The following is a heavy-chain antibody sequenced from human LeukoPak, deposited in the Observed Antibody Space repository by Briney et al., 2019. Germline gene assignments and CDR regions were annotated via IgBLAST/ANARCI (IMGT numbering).Heavy chain of an antibody. D-gene: IGHD3-16*02. Sequence: GRSLRLSCAAPGFTFDDYAMHWVRQTPGKGLEWVSGISWNSDSLGYADSVKGRFTISRDNAKNTLYLQMNSLRAEDTAVYYCAKIVSGVYFDYWGQGTLVTVSS. CDR2: ISWNSDSL. CDR1: GFTFDDYA. V-gene: IGHV3-9*01. CDR3: AKIVSGVYFDY. J-gene: IGHJ4*02.